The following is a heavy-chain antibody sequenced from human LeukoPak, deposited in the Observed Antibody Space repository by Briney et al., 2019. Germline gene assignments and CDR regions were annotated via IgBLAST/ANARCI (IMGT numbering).Heavy chain of an antibody. J-gene: IGHJ4*02. CDR2: ISGDGGST. Sequence: GGSLRLSCAASGLTFDDYAMHWVRQAPGKGLEWVSLISGDGGSTYYADSMKGRFTISRDNSKNSLYLQMNSLRTEDTALYYCAKDVDVDTAMAFDYWGQGTLVTVSS. D-gene: IGHD5-18*01. CDR3: AKDVDVDTAMAFDY. V-gene: IGHV3-43*02. CDR1: GLTFDDYA.